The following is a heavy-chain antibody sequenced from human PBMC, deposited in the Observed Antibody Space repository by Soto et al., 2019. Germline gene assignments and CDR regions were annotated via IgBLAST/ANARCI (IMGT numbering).Heavy chain of an antibody. CDR3: ARVKSSSSGYYYYYYMDV. J-gene: IGHJ6*03. CDR1: GGSFSGYY. D-gene: IGHD6-6*01. Sequence: PSETLSLTCAVYGGSFSGYYWSWIRQPPGKGLEWIGEINHSGSTNYNPSLKSRVTTSVDTSKNQFSLKLSSVTAADTAVYYCARVKSSSSGYYYYYYMDVWGKGTTVTVSS. V-gene: IGHV4-34*01. CDR2: INHSGST.